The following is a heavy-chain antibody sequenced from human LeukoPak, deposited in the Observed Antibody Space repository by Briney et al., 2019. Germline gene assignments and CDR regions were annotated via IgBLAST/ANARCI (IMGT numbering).Heavy chain of an antibody. D-gene: IGHD2-21*01. J-gene: IGHJ4*02. CDR3: ARGDSFPGNIAC. V-gene: IGHV4-34*01. CDR1: GGSFSGYY. Sequence: PSETLSLTCAVYGGSFSGYYWSWIRQPPGKGLEWIGEINHSGSTNYNPSLKSRVTISVDTSKNQFSLKLSSVTAADTAVYYCARGDSFPGNIACWGQGTLVTVSS. CDR2: INHSGST.